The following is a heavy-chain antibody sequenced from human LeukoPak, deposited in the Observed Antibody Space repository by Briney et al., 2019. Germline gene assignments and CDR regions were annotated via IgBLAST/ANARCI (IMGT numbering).Heavy chain of an antibody. Sequence: GGSLRLSCAASGFAFSSYAMSWVRQAPGKGLEWVSAISGSGGSTYYADSVKGRFTISRDNSKNTLYLQMNSLRAEDTAVYYCAKDKGVGGYNPIRPIFDYWGQGTLVTVSS. CDR1: GFAFSSYA. D-gene: IGHD5-24*01. J-gene: IGHJ4*02. V-gene: IGHV3-23*01. CDR3: AKDKGVGGYNPIRPIFDY. CDR2: ISGSGGST.